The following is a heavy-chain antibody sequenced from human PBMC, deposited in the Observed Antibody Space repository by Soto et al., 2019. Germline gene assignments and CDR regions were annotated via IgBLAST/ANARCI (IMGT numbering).Heavy chain of an antibody. D-gene: IGHD1-1*01. J-gene: IGHJ5*02. Sequence: XTLSLTCTVSGASISGFYWSWIRKSAGKGLEWIGRIYATGTTDYNPSLKSRVMMSVDTSKKQFSLKLRSVTSSDTAVYYCVRDGTKTLRDWFDPWGQGISGTVSS. V-gene: IGHV4-4*07. CDR3: VRDGTKTLRDWFDP. CDR2: IYATGTT. CDR1: GASISGFY.